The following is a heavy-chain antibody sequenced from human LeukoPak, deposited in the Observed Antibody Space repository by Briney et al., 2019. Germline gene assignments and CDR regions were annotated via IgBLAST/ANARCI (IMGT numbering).Heavy chain of an antibody. CDR3: ARVRMSGWTLGYAFDI. V-gene: IGHV3-30*04. Sequence: PGGSLRLSCAASGFTFNNYAMHWVRQAPGKGLEWVAVISYDGSNKYYADSVKGRFTVSRDNSKKTLYLQMNSLRAEDTAVYYCARVRMSGWTLGYAFDIWGQGTMVTVSS. J-gene: IGHJ3*02. CDR1: GFTFNNYA. CDR2: ISYDGSNK. D-gene: IGHD6-19*01.